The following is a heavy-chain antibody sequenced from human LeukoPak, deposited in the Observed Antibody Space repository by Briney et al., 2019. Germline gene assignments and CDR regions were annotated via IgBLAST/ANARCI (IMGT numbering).Heavy chain of an antibody. CDR2: FYHSGST. J-gene: IGHJ3*02. D-gene: IGHD6-19*01. CDR1: GGSISNSNW. Sequence: PSGTLSLTCAVSGGSISNSNWWSWVRQPPGKGLEWIGEFYHSGSTNYNPSLESRVTISVDKSKNQFSLKLSSVTAADTAVYFCARADSSGWYAFDIWGQGTMVTVSS. CDR3: ARADSSGWYAFDI. V-gene: IGHV4-4*02.